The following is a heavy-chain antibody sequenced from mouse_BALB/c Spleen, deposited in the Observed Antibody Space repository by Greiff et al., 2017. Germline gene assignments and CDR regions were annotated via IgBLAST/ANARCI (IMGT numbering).Heavy chain of an antibody. CDR3: ARELGAMDY. Sequence: EVQLVESGGGLVQPGGSLRLSCATSGFTFTDYYMSWVRQPPGKALEWLGFIRNKANGYTTEYSASVKGRFTISRDNSQSILYLQMNTLRAEDSATYYCARELGAMDYWGQGTSVTVSS. D-gene: IGHD4-1*01. CDR1: GFTFTDYY. CDR2: IRNKANGYTT. V-gene: IGHV7-3*02. J-gene: IGHJ4*01.